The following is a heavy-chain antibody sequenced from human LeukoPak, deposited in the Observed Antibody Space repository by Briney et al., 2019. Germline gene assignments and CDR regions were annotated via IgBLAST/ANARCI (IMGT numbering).Heavy chain of an antibody. D-gene: IGHD3-3*01. CDR2: INHSGST. Sequence: PGGSLRLSCAASGFTVSSNYMSWVRQAPGKGLEWIGEINHSGSTNYNPSLKSRVTISVDTSKNQFSLKLSSVTAADTAVYYCASYYDFWSGYNYWGQGTLVTVSS. CDR3: ASYYDFWSGYNY. CDR1: GFTVSSNY. J-gene: IGHJ4*02. V-gene: IGHV4-34*08.